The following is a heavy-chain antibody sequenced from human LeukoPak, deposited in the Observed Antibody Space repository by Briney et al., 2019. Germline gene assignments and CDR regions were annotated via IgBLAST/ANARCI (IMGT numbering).Heavy chain of an antibody. D-gene: IGHD3-3*01. J-gene: IGHJ6*02. CDR3: VRVRITIFGVVIIRDYYYGMDV. CDR2: ISAYNGNT. CDR1: GYTFTSYG. Sequence: GASVKVSCKASGYTFTSYGISWVRQAPGQGLEWMGWISAYNGNTNYAQKLQGRVTMTTDTSTSTAYMELRSLRSDDTAVYYCVRVRITIFGVVIIRDYYYGMDVWGQGTTVTVSS. V-gene: IGHV1-18*01.